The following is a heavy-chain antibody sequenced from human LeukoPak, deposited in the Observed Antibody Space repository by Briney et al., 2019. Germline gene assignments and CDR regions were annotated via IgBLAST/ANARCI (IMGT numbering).Heavy chain of an antibody. Sequence: SETLSLTCAVYGGSFSGYYWSWIRQPPGKGLEWIGEINHSGSANYNPSLKSRVTISVDTSKTQFSLKLSSVTAADTAVYYCARVSYSKDDYWGQGTLVTVSS. CDR2: INHSGSA. D-gene: IGHD1-26*01. V-gene: IGHV4-34*01. J-gene: IGHJ4*02. CDR3: ARVSYSKDDY. CDR1: GGSFSGYY.